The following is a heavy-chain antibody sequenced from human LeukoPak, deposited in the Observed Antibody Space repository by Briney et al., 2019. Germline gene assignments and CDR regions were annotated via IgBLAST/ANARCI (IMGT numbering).Heavy chain of an antibody. CDR2: ISGSGGST. CDR1: GFTFSSYA. J-gene: IGHJ4*02. Sequence: PGGSLRLSCTASGFTFSSYAMSWVRQAPGKGLEWVSVISGSGGSTYYGDSVKGRFSISRDNSKNMIYLQMNNLRVEDTAVYYCAKGLGDDNDFRLAYWGQGTLVTVSS. D-gene: IGHD2-21*02. V-gene: IGHV3-23*01. CDR3: AKGLGDDNDFRLAY.